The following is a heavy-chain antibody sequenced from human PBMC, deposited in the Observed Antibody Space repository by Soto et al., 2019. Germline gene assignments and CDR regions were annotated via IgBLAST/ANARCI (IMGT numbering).Heavy chain of an antibody. V-gene: IGHV3-23*01. Sequence: GGSLRLSCASAGCTFSYYAMSLVRQAPGKGLEWVSAISGGGSTTYYADSVKGRFTISRDNSKNTLYLQMNSLRAEDTAVYYCATGDSSNYATSDAFDIWGQGTMVTVSS. J-gene: IGHJ3*02. CDR3: ATGDSSNYATSDAFDI. D-gene: IGHD4-4*01. CDR2: ISGGGSTT. CDR1: GCTFSYYA.